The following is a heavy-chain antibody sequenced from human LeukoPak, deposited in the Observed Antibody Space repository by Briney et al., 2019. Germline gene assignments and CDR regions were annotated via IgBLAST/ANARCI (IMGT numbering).Heavy chain of an antibody. Sequence: SETLSPTCTVSGASITSYYWSWIRQPPGKGLEWIGYIYYSGTTNYNPSFKGRVTITADRSKSQFSLSLSSVTAADTAVYYCAINECSSTSCYRVFDHWGQGTLVTVSS. V-gene: IGHV4-59*03. CDR1: GASITSYY. CDR2: IYYSGTT. CDR3: AINECSSTSCYRVFDH. D-gene: IGHD2-2*01. J-gene: IGHJ4*02.